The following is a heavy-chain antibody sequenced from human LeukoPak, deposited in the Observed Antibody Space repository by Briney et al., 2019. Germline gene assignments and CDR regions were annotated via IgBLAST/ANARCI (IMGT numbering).Heavy chain of an antibody. V-gene: IGHV3-9*01. J-gene: IGHJ6*03. D-gene: IGHD2-2*01. CDR3: AKDICSSTSCYLYYYYYYMDV. CDR2: ISWNSGSI. CDR1: GFTFDDYA. Sequence: SLRLSCAASGFTFDDYAMHWVRQAPGKGLEWVSGISWNSGSIGYADSVKGRFTISRDNAKNSLYLQMNSLRAEDTALYYCAKDICSSTSCYLYYYYYYMDVWGKGTTVTVSS.